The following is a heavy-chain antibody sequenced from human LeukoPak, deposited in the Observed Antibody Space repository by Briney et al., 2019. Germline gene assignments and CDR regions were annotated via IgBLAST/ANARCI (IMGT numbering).Heavy chain of an antibody. Sequence: GGSLRLSCAASGFTFSSSAMTWVRQTPGKGLEWVSSIGGGGDGIYYADSVKGRFTISRDNSKNTLYLQMNSLRAEDTAVYYCARDYADYVGYFFFDYWGQGTLVTVSS. J-gene: IGHJ4*02. CDR1: GFTFSSSA. D-gene: IGHD4-17*01. V-gene: IGHV3-23*01. CDR2: IGGGGDGI. CDR3: ARDYADYVGYFFFDY.